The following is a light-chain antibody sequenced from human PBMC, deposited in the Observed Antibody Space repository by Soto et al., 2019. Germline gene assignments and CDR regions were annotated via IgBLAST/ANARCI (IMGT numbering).Light chain of an antibody. CDR3: QSGNYVGT. Sequence: EIVLTQSPGTLSVSPGERATLSCRPSQSSSDMYLAWYQQKPGQAPSLLIYAASRRASGIPDRCSGSGAVTDFTLGINSLQPVDFAVYYYQSGNYVGTFGQGTTVEI. CDR2: AAS. J-gene: IGKJ1*01. V-gene: IGKV3-20*01. CDR1: QSSSDMY.